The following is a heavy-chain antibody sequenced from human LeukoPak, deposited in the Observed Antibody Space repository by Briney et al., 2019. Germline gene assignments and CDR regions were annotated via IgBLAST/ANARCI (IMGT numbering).Heavy chain of an antibody. J-gene: IGHJ4*02. CDR1: GYTSTGYA. V-gene: IGHV1-46*01. CDR3: ARDQEGFDY. Sequence: ASVKVSCKASGYTSTGYALHWVRQAPGQGLEWMGMIYPRDGSTSYAQKFQGRVTVTRDTSTSTVHMELSGLRSEDTAVYYCARDQEGFDYWGQGTLVTVSS. CDR2: IYPRDGST.